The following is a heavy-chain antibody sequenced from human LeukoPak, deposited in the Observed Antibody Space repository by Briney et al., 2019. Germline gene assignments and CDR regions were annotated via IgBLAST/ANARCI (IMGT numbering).Heavy chain of an antibody. D-gene: IGHD1-1*01. Sequence: ASVTVSCKASGYTFTSYAMHWVRRAPGQRLEWMGWINAGNGDTKYSQKFQGRVTIARDTSASTAYMELSSLRSEDTAVYYCARDRGGTGDFDYWGQGTLVTVSS. V-gene: IGHV1-3*01. J-gene: IGHJ4*02. CDR3: ARDRGGTGDFDY. CDR2: INAGNGDT. CDR1: GYTFTSYA.